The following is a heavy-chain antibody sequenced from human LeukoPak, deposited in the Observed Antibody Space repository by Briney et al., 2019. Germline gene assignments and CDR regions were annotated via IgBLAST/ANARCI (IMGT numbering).Heavy chain of an antibody. Sequence: SETLSLTCAVYGGSFSGYYWSWIRQPPGKGLEWIGEINHSGSTNYNPSLKSRVTISVDTSKNQFSLKLSSVTAADTAVYYCARDLIGAAVGNDYWGQGTLVTVSS. CDR3: ARDLIGAAVGNDY. CDR2: INHSGST. V-gene: IGHV4-34*01. J-gene: IGHJ4*02. D-gene: IGHD6-13*01. CDR1: GGSFSGYY.